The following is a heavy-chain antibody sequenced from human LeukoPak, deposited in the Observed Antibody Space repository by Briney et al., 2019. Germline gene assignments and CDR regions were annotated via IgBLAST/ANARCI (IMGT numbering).Heavy chain of an antibody. J-gene: IGHJ6*02. D-gene: IGHD6-13*01. CDR3: AAGAFAGTSPYYHYYGLDI. Sequence: GGSLRLSCAVSGFSPSHVSMSWVRQLPGKGLEWVGRISSQTSGGTTDYAAPVKGRFTISRDDSKNTLSLQMDSLKTEDTGVYHCAAGAFAGTSPYYHYYGLDIWGRGTPVSVSS. CDR2: ISSQTSGGTT. V-gene: IGHV3-15*01. CDR1: GFSPSHVS.